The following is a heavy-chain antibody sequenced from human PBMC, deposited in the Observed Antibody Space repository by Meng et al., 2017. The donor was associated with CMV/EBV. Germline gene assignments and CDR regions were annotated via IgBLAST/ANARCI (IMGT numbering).Heavy chain of an antibody. V-gene: IGHV4-61*01. CDR2: IYYSGST. J-gene: IGHJ6*02. CDR3: ARESVVVPAAMIIKQPDYYYYGMDV. CDR1: GGSVSSGSYY. D-gene: IGHD2-2*01. Sequence: SETLSLTCTVSGGSVSSGSYYWSWIRQPPGKGLEWIGYIYYSGSTNYNPSLKSRVTISVDTSKNQFSLKLSSVNAADTAVYYCARESVVVPAAMIIKQPDYYYYGMDVWGQGTTVTVSS.